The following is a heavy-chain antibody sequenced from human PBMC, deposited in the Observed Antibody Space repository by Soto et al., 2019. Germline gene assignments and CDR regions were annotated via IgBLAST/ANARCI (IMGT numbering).Heavy chain of an antibody. D-gene: IGHD3-10*01. V-gene: IGHV4-34*01. J-gene: IGHJ4*02. Sequence: QVQLQQWGAGLLKPSETLSLTCAVYGGSFSGYYWSWIRQPPGKGLEWIGEINHSGSTNYNPSLKSRATISVDTSKNQFSLKLSSVTAADTAVYYCARRGDGSGSLDYWGQGTLVIVFS. CDR1: GGSFSGYY. CDR3: ARRGDGSGSLDY. CDR2: INHSGST.